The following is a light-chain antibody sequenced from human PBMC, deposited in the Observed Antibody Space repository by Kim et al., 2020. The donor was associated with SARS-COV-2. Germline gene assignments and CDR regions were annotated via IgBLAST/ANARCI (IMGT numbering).Light chain of an antibody. J-gene: IGKJ4*01. CDR3: QQNNNRPLT. V-gene: IGKV3-15*01. CDR2: GAF. Sequence: GSPGERVTLACRTSQSISRYLTWYQQKPGRTPRLVIYGAFTRATGIPARFSGSGSGTEFTLTISSLQSEDFAVYYCQQNNNRPLTFGGGTKVDIK. CDR1: QSISRY.